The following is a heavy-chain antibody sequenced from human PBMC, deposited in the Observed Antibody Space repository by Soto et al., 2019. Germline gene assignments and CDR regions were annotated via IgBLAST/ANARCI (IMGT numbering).Heavy chain of an antibody. CDR2: TSYDSTNT. CDR3: VRVFDIGGSWSGGFES. J-gene: IGHJ4*02. CDR1: EFTFNTYA. V-gene: IGHV3-30*14. Sequence: QVQLMESGGGVVQPGTTLRLSCSASEFTFNTYAMHWVRQAPGRGLDWVAVTSYDSTNTTYADSVKGRFTTSRDNSNNLAPLQMTRLTPPATAVYLYVRVFDIGGSWSGGFESWGRGTRVIVSS. D-gene: IGHD5-12*01.